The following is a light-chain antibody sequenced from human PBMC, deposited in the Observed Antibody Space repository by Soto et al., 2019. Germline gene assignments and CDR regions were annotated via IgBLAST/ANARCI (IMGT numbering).Light chain of an antibody. CDR2: EVS. J-gene: IGLJ2*01. Sequence: QSVLTQPASVSGSPGQSITISCTGTSSDVGDYNYVSWYQQHSGKAPKLMIYEVSNRPSGVSNRFSGSKSGNTASLTISGLQDADEADYYCSSYTSSSTHVVFGGGTKLTVL. CDR1: SSDVGDYNY. V-gene: IGLV2-14*01. CDR3: SSYTSSSTHVV.